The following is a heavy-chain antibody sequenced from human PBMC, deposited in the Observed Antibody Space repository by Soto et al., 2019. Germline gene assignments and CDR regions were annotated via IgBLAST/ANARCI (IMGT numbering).Heavy chain of an antibody. J-gene: IGHJ5*02. V-gene: IGHV4-30-4*01. CDR3: ARRFLELQGQTNWFDP. CDR1: GGSISSGDYY. Sequence: QVQLQESGPGLVKPSQTLSLTCTVSGGSISSGDYYWSWIRQPPGKGLEWIGYIYHSGSTYYNPSLNSRVTISEDTSKNQFSLKLSSVTAADTAVYYCARRFLELQGQTNWFDPWGQGTLVTVSS. D-gene: IGHD3-3*01. CDR2: IYHSGST.